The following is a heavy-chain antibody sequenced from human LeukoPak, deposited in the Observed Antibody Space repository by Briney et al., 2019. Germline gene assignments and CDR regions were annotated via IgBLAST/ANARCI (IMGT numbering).Heavy chain of an antibody. J-gene: IGHJ4*02. V-gene: IGHV3-23*01. D-gene: IGHD3-16*01. Sequence: PGGSLRLSCAAAALTFYIYATVPVRQAPGKGLEWVSGISGSGDTTYYADSVKDRFTISRDNSKNKLYRQMNRLRAEDTAVYAAATALYDCTSLLGSYADCWGQGVLVTVSS. CDR1: ALTFYIYA. CDR2: ISGSGDTT. CDR3: ATALYDCTSLLGSYADC.